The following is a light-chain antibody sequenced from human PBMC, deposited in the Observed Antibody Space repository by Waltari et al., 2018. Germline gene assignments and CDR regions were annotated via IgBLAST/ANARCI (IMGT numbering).Light chain of an antibody. V-gene: IGKV3-20*01. CDR1: ASVSRA. CDR2: GAS. J-gene: IGKJ1*01. Sequence: EIVLTQSPGTLSLSVGERATVSCRASASVSRALAWYQQQPCQAPRLLIYGASTRANGIPDRFSGSGSWTDFSLTISRLEPDDFAVYYCQHYLRLPVTFGQGTTVEI. CDR3: QHYLRLPVT.